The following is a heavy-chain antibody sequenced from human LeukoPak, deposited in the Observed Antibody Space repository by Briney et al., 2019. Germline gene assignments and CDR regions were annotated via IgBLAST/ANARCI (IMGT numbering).Heavy chain of an antibody. D-gene: IGHD3-10*01. J-gene: IGHJ4*02. V-gene: IGHV3-23*01. CDR1: GPTFTTYG. CDR2: TSPRGEIT. CDR3: AKDDGWLHYYH. Sequence: GGSLRLSCAASGPTFTTYGMNWVRQTPGRGLEWVSGTSPRGEITYYADSVKGRFTISRDNSRNTVSLQMRSLRVEDTATYYCAKDDGWLHYYHWGQGILVTVSS.